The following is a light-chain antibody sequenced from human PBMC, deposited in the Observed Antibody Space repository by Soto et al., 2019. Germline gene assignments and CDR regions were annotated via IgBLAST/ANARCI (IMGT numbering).Light chain of an antibody. J-gene: IGKJ5*01. CDR1: QSLLHSNGYNY. CDR2: LGS. V-gene: IGKV2-28*01. CDR3: MQGLQSPPT. Sequence: DIVMTQSPLSLPVTPGEPASISCRSSQSLLHSNGYNYLDWYLQKPGQSPQLLIYLGSSRSSGVPDRFSGSGSGTDFTLKISRVEAEDVVTYYWMQGLQSPPTFGQGTRLEIK.